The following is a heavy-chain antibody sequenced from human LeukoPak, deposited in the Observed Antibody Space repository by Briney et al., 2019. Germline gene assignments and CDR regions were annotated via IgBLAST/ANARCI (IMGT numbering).Heavy chain of an antibody. D-gene: IGHD1-1*01. CDR1: GYTFSSYW. J-gene: IGHJ4*02. Sequence: GGSLRLSCAGSGYTFSSYWMSWVRQAPGKGLEWVANINQDGSKKDYMDSVKGRFTISRDNAKNLLYLQMYSLRAEDTAVYYCIQLWPNWGQGTLVTVSS. CDR3: IQLWPN. V-gene: IGHV3-7*01. CDR2: INQDGSKK.